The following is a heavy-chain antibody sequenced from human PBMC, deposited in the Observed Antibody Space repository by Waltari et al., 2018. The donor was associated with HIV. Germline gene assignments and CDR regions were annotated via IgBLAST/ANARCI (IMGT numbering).Heavy chain of an antibody. CDR2: IIPIFGTS. Sequence: QVQPAQSGTELKKPGSSLKVSSKASGRTYNNNLVHWVRPPPGQGLEWMERIIPIFGTSTCSQKYQNRLTLTADKSTRTADMELRSRRSNDTDVGYRARFGGSGNSPPALNSTYLDSRGQGTLVTGS. V-gene: IGHV1-69*14. D-gene: IGHD3-16*01. CDR3: ARFGGSGNSPPALNSTYLDS. CDR1: GRTYNNNL. J-gene: IGHJ4*02.